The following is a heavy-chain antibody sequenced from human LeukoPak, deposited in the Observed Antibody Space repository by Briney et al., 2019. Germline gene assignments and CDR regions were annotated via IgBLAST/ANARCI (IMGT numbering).Heavy chain of an antibody. J-gene: IGHJ4*02. D-gene: IGHD2-21*02. CDR3: AREPCGGDCYSLDY. CDR1: GDSVRSSTYY. CDR2: IYYSGRT. V-gene: IGHV4-39*02. Sequence: SETLSLTCTVSGDSVRSSTYYWGWIRQPPGKGLEWIGSIYYSGRTYYNPSLKSRVAMSVDTSKNQFSLKLSSVTAADTAVYFCAREPCGGDCYSLDYWGQGTLVTVSS.